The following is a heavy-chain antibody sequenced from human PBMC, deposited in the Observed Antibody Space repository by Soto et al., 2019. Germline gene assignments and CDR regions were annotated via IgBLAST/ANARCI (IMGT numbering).Heavy chain of an antibody. V-gene: IGHV1-8*01. CDR3: ARVERLAHYDYYGMDV. Sequence: QVQLVQSGAEVKKPGASVKVSCKASGYTFTSYDINWVRQATGQGLEWMGWMNPNSGNTGSAQKFQGRVTMTRNTXIXIAYMELSGLRSEDTAVYYCARVERLAHYDYYGMDVWGQGTTVTVSS. CDR1: GYTFTSYD. CDR2: MNPNSGNT. J-gene: IGHJ6*02. D-gene: IGHD1-26*01.